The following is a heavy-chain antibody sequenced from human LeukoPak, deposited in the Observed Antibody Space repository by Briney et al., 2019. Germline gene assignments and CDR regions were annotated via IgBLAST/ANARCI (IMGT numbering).Heavy chain of an antibody. V-gene: IGHV4-59*10. CDR2: IYTSGST. D-gene: IGHD6-13*01. J-gene: IGHJ4*02. Sequence: SETLSLTCAVYGGSFRTYYWSWIRQPAGKGLEWIGRIYTSGSTNYNPSLKSRVTMSVDTSKNQFSLKLSSVTAADTAVYYCARGGSSSWYDFDYWGQGTLVTVSS. CDR1: GGSFRTYY. CDR3: ARGGSSSWYDFDY.